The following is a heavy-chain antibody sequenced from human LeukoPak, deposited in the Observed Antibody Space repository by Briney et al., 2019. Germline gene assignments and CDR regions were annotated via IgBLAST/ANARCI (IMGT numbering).Heavy chain of an antibody. V-gene: IGHV5-51*01. CDR2: IYPGDSDT. CDR1: GYSFTSYW. CDR3: ARPGPLGYCSGGSCYSGAFDI. D-gene: IGHD2-15*01. Sequence: GESLKISCKGSGYSFTSYWIGWLRQMPGKGLEWMGIIYPGDSDTRYSPSFQGQVTISADKSISTAYLRWSSLKASDTAMYYCARPGPLGYCSGGSCYSGAFDIWGQGTMVTVSS. J-gene: IGHJ3*02.